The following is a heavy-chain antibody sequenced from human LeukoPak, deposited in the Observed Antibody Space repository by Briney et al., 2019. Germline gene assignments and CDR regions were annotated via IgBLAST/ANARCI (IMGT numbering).Heavy chain of an antibody. J-gene: IGHJ5*02. Sequence: SETLSLTCAVYGGSFSGYYWSWIRQPPGKGLEWIGEINHSGSTNYNPSLKSRVTISVDTSKNQFSLKLSSVTAADTAVYYCARLKSDSSGYYLFDPWGQGTLVTVSS. D-gene: IGHD3-22*01. V-gene: IGHV4-34*01. CDR1: GGSFSGYY. CDR3: ARLKSDSSGYYLFDP. CDR2: INHSGST.